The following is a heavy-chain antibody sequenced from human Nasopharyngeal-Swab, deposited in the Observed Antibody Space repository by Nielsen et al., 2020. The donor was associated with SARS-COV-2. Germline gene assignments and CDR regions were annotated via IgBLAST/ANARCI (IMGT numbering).Heavy chain of an antibody. V-gene: IGHV3-7*01. CDR3: ARDQFSASSGWDY. CDR2: IKQDGSEK. CDR1: GFTFSSYW. D-gene: IGHD6-19*01. Sequence: GESLEISCAASGFTFSSYWMSWVRQAPGKGLEWVANIKQDGSEKYYVDSVKGRFTISRDNAKNSLYLQMNSLRAEDTAVYYCARDQFSASSGWDYWGQGTLVTVSS. J-gene: IGHJ4*02.